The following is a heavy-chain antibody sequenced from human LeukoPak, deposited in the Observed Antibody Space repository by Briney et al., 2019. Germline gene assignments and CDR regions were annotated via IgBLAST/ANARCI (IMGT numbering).Heavy chain of an antibody. CDR2: ISSSGDST. CDR3: AREGASSGSYSY. J-gene: IGHJ4*02. Sequence: PGGSLRLSYAASGFTFSKYALHWVRQAPGKGLEYASAISSSGDSTYYANTVKGRFTISRDNSKNTLYLQMGSLRVEDMGVYYCAREGASSGSYSYWGQGTLVTVSS. V-gene: IGHV3-64*01. CDR1: GFTFSKYA. D-gene: IGHD1-26*01.